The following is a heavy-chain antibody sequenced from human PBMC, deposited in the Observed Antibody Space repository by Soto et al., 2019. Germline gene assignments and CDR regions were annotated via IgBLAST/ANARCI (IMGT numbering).Heavy chain of an antibody. CDR3: AKDKHCSGGSCYNFDY. J-gene: IGHJ4*02. CDR1: GFTFSSYA. Sequence: EVQLLESGGGLVQPGGSLRLSCAASGFTFSSYAMSWVRQAPGKGLEWVSAISGSGGSTYYADSVKGRFTISRDNSKNTLYLQMNSLRAEDTAVYYCAKDKHCSGGSCYNFDYWGQGTLVTVSS. V-gene: IGHV3-23*01. D-gene: IGHD2-15*01. CDR2: ISGSGGST.